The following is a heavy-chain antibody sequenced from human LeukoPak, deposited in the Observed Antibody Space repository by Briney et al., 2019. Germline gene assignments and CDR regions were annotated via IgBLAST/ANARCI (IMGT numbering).Heavy chain of an antibody. V-gene: IGHV4-59*01. J-gene: IGHJ4*02. D-gene: IGHD3-16*01. CDR2: IYYRGST. CDR1: GGSITGSY. Sequence: SETLSLTCTVSGGSITGSYWSWFRRPPGEGLEWIGYIYYRGSTKYNPSLKSRVTISVDTSKNQFSLKLSSVTAADTAVYYCERFHGGYWGQGTLVTVSS. CDR3: ERFHGGY.